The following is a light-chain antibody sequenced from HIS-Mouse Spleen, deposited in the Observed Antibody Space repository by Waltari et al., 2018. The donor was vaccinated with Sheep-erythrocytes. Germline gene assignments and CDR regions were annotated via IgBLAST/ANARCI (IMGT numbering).Light chain of an antibody. Sequence: QSALTQPRSVSGSPGQSVTISCTGTSSDVGGYNYVSWYQQHPGKAPKLMIYDVSKRPSGVPDRCSGSKSGNTASRTISVLQAEDEADYYCCSYAGSYTFWVFGGGTKLTVL. CDR2: DVS. J-gene: IGLJ3*02. V-gene: IGLV2-11*01. CDR3: CSYAGSYTFWV. CDR1: SSDVGGYNY.